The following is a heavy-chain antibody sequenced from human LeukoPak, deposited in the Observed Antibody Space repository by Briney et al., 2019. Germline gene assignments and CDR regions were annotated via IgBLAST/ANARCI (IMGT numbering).Heavy chain of an antibody. Sequence: PGGSLRLSCAASGFTFSSYAMSWVRQAPGKGLEWVSAISGSGGSSYYADSVKGRFTISRDNSKNTLYLQMNSLRAEDTAVYYRVKTESDFWSGYHFDYWGQGTLVTVSS. CDR3: VKTESDFWSGYHFDY. CDR1: GFTFSSYA. CDR2: ISGSGGSS. V-gene: IGHV3-23*01. D-gene: IGHD3-3*01. J-gene: IGHJ4*02.